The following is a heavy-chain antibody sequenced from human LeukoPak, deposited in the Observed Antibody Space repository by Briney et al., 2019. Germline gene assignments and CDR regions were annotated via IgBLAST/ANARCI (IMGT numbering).Heavy chain of an antibody. J-gene: IGHJ4*02. Sequence: GGSLRLSCAASGFTFSSYAMSWVRQAPGKGLDWVSTISGSAGSTYYADSVKGRFTISRDNSKNTLYLQMNSLRVEDTALYYCAKEGGDYSSGWPWDYWGQGTLVTVSS. CDR3: AKEGGDYSSGWPWDY. CDR2: ISGSAGST. CDR1: GFTFSSYA. D-gene: IGHD6-19*01. V-gene: IGHV3-23*01.